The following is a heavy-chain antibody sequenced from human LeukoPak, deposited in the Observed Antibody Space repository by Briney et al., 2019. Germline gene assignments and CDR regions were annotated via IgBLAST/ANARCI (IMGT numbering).Heavy chain of an antibody. J-gene: IGHJ4*02. Sequence: PLETLSLTCTVSGGSISGYYWSWIRQPAGKGLEWIGRIYTSGSTNYNPSLKSRVTTSVDTSKNQFSLKLSSVTAADTAVYYCARDNPFGGVIGNDYWGQGTLVTVSS. CDR1: GGSISGYY. CDR2: IYTSGST. D-gene: IGHD3-16*02. V-gene: IGHV4-4*07. CDR3: ARDNPFGGVIGNDY.